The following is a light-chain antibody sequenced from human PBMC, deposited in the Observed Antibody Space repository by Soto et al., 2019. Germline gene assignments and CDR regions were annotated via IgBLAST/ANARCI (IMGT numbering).Light chain of an antibody. CDR3: AAWDDSLNGL. Sequence: QSARTQAPSGSGIPGQRGAISCSGSSSNIGTYTVNWYQQVPGAAPKLLIYSNDQRPSGVPDRFSGSKSGTSASLAISGLQSEDEADYYCAAWDDSLNGLFGGGTQLTVL. CDR2: SND. CDR1: SSNIGTYT. V-gene: IGLV1-44*01. J-gene: IGLJ2*01.